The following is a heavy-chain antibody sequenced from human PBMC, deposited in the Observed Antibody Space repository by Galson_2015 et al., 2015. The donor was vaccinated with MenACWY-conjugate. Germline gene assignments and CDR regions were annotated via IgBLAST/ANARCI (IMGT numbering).Heavy chain of an antibody. V-gene: IGHV3-30-3*01. CDR3: AREFHY. CDR1: GFTFNTYA. Sequence: SLRLSCAASGFTFNTYAIHWVRQAPGKGLEWVAVISYDGGSKYYADSVRGRLTISRDNSKNTLYLQMNSLRTEDTAMYYCAREFHYWGQGILVTVSS. CDR2: ISYDGGSK. J-gene: IGHJ4*02.